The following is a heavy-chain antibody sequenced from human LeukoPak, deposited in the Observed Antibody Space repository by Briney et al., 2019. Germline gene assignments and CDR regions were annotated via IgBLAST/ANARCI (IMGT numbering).Heavy chain of an antibody. J-gene: IGHJ4*02. CDR3: ARERYSGYYFDY. D-gene: IGHD5-12*01. Sequence: SQTLSLTCTVSGGSISSGGYYWSWIRQHPGKGLEWIGYIYYSGSTYYNPSLKSRVTISVDTSKNQFSLKLSSVTAAATAVYYCARERYSGYYFDYWGQGTLVTVSS. CDR2: IYYSGST. CDR1: GGSISSGGYY. V-gene: IGHV4-31*03.